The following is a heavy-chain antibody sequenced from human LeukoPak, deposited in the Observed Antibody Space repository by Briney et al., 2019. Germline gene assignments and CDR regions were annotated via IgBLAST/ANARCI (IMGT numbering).Heavy chain of an antibody. Sequence: SETLSLTCTVSGYSISSGYYWGWIRQPPGKGLEWIGSIYHSGSTYYNPSLKSRVTISVDTSKNQFSLILSSVAAADTAMYYCARAQVGATSSFDYWGQGTLVTVSS. CDR2: IYHSGST. CDR1: GYSISSGYY. D-gene: IGHD1-26*01. CDR3: ARAQVGATSSFDY. J-gene: IGHJ4*02. V-gene: IGHV4-38-2*02.